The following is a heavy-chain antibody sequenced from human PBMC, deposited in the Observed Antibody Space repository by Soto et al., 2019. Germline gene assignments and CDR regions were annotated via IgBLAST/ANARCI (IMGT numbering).Heavy chain of an antibody. CDR1: AGSISSDS. CDR3: ARHNYGSGSTYFAY. V-gene: IGHV4-59*08. D-gene: IGHD3-10*01. Sequence: PSETLXLTWTGYAGSISSDSWSWIRQPPGKGLEWIGYIYYSGSTNYNPSLKSRVTISVDTSKNQFSLKLNSMTAADTAVYYCARHNYGSGSTYFAYWGQGTLVTVSS. CDR2: IYYSGST. J-gene: IGHJ4*02.